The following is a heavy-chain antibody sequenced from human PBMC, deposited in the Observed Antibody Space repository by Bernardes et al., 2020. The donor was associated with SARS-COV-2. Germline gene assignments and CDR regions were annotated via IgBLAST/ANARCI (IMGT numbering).Heavy chain of an antibody. D-gene: IGHD6-19*01. CDR3: VRVRGWYGYSYGMDV. CDR1: GVTVNTPW. Sequence: GGSLRLSCTASGVTVNTPWMHWVRQAPGKGLEWVSRTNSDGSIISYADSVKGRFTISRDNAKNTVDLEMNSLRVEDTAVYYCVRVRGWYGYSYGMDVWGQGTTVTVSS. J-gene: IGHJ6*02. CDR2: TNSDGSII. V-gene: IGHV3-74*01.